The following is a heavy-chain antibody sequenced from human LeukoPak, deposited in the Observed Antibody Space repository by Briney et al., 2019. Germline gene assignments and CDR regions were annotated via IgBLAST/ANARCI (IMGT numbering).Heavy chain of an antibody. D-gene: IGHD3-3*01. CDR2: IKQDGSEK. CDR1: GFTFSSYW. J-gene: IGHJ4*02. Sequence: GGSLRLSCAASGFTFSSYWMSWVRQAPGKGLEWVANIKQDGSEKHYVDSVKGRFTISRDNAKSSLYLQMNSLRVDDAAVYYCATSWSGFSYWGQGTLVTVSS. V-gene: IGHV3-7*01. CDR3: ATSWSGFSY.